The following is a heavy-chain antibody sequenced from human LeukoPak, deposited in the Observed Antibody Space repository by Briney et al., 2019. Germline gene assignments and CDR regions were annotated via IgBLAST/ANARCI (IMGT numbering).Heavy chain of an antibody. CDR2: IYTSEST. D-gene: IGHD6-25*01. J-gene: IGHJ4*02. Sequence: PSETLSLTXTVSGGSISSGSYYWSWIRQPAGEGLDWIGRIYTSESTNYNPSLKSRVTISVDTSKNQFSLKLSSVTAADTAVYYCARETAAAAGDYWGQGTLVTVSS. V-gene: IGHV4-61*02. CDR3: ARETAAAAGDY. CDR1: GGSISSGSYY.